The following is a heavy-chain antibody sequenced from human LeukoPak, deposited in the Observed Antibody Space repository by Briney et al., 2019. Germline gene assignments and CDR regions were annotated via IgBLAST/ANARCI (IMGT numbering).Heavy chain of an antibody. D-gene: IGHD6-13*01. CDR2: IYHSGST. Sequence: PSETLSLTCSGSGDSINSYYWSWIRQPPGKGLEWIGYIYHSGSTNYNPSLKSRVTLSVDTSKNQFSLRLTSVTAADTAVYYCARALRQQLFTGWFDPWGQGTLVTVSS. CDR3: ARALRQQLFTGWFDP. CDR1: GDSINSYY. V-gene: IGHV4-59*01. J-gene: IGHJ5*02.